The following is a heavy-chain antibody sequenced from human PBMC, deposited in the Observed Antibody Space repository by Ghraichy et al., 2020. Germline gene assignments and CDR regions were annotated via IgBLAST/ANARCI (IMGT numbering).Heavy chain of an antibody. CDR3: AKSHISGWFYFDY. Sequence: GGSLRLSCAASGFTFSAIYAMNWVRQAPGQGLEWVSTLSGDGVTAHYADSVKGRFTISRDKSKNTLYLQMNSLRAEDTAVYYCAKSHISGWFYFDYWGQGTLVTVSS. CDR2: LSGDGVTA. CDR1: GFTFSAIYA. D-gene: IGHD6-19*01. J-gene: IGHJ4*02. V-gene: IGHV3-23*01.